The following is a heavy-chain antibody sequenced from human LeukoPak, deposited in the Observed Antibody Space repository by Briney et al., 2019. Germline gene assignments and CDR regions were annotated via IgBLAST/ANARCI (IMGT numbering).Heavy chain of an antibody. Sequence: GGSLRLSCAASGFTFSSGAMSWVRQAPGKGLVWVSRISTDGSSTNYADSVKGRFTTSRDNAKNTLYLQMNSLRAEDTAVYYCASGVFSGVNNWGQGTLVTVSS. D-gene: IGHD3-3*01. J-gene: IGHJ4*02. V-gene: IGHV3-74*01. CDR1: GFTFSSGA. CDR3: ASGVFSGVNN. CDR2: ISTDGSST.